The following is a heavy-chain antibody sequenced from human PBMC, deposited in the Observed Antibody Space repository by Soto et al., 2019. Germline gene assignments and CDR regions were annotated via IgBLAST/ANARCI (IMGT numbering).Heavy chain of an antibody. D-gene: IGHD6-13*01. CDR3: ARGRGIPASPFDY. J-gene: IGHJ4*02. Sequence: ASSEGLCKASGYPFISYVISWVRQAPGQGLDWMGWITPYNSNTKYAQKLQGRVTMTTDTSTSTVYMELTSLRSDDTAVYYCARGRGIPASPFDYWGQGTRVTVSS. V-gene: IGHV1-18*01. CDR1: GYPFISYV. CDR2: ITPYNSNT.